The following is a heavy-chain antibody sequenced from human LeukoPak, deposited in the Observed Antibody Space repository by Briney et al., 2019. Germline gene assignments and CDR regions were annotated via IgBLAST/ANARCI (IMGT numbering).Heavy chain of an antibody. Sequence: SETLSLTCTVSGGSISSGSYYWNWIRQPAGKGLEWIGRIYTSGSTNYDPSLKSQVTISVDTSKNQFSLKLSSVTAADTAVYYCATDNYYYYGMDVWGQGTTVTVSS. J-gene: IGHJ6*02. CDR3: ATDNYYYYGMDV. CDR1: GGSISSGSYY. V-gene: IGHV4-61*02. CDR2: IYTSGST.